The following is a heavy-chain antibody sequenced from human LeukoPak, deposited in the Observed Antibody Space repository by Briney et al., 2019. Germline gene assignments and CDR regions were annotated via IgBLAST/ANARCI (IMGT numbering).Heavy chain of an antibody. CDR3: AREGLYSSSSDFDY. CDR2: FNPKTGGT. D-gene: IGHD6-13*01. J-gene: IGHJ4*02. V-gene: IGHV1-2*02. CDR1: GYTFTGYY. Sequence: GASVKVSCKASGYTFTGYYVHWVRQAPGQGLQWMGYFNPKTGGTKYAQKLQGRVTMTRDTSISTAYMELSGLRSDDTAVYYCAREGLYSSSSDFDYWGQGTLVTVSS.